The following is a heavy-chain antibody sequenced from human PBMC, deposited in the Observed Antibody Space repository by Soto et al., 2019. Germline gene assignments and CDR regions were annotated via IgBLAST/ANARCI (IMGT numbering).Heavy chain of an antibody. CDR2: ISYDGSNK. V-gene: IGHV3-30-3*01. D-gene: IGHD2-21*01. CDR1: GFTFSSYA. Sequence: PGGSLRLSCAASGFTFSSYAMHWVRQAPGKGLEWVAVISYDGSNKYYADSVKGRFTISRDNSKNTPYLQMNSLRAEDTAVYYCARIPNDAFDIWGQGTMVTVSS. J-gene: IGHJ3*02. CDR3: ARIPNDAFDI.